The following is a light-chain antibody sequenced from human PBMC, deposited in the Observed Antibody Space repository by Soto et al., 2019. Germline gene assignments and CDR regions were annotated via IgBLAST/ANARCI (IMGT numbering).Light chain of an antibody. J-gene: IGKJ4*01. Sequence: DIQMTQSPSSLSASVGDRVTITCQSSHDISNYLNWYQQKPGKAPKLLIYDASTLETGVPSRFSGSGSGTNFAFAIRGLQSEAIATYYCQQKLSLPPLTFGGGAKVELK. V-gene: IGKV1-33*01. CDR2: DAS. CDR3: QQKLSLPPLT. CDR1: HDISNY.